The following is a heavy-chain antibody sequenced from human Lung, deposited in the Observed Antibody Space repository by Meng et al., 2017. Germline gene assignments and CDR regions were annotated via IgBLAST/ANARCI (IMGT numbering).Heavy chain of an antibody. D-gene: IGHD4-17*01. CDR3: ARGVDITVTKYHFDY. CDR2: INSGSNYI. Sequence: EVQLVESGGGLVKPGGSLRLSCAAFGFTFSTYSMNWVLQAPGKGLEWVSSINSGSNYIYYAHSVKGRFTISRDSAKNSVYLQMNSLRAEDTAVYYCARGVDITVTKYHFDYWGQGILVTVSS. CDR1: GFTFSTYS. V-gene: IGHV3-21*01. J-gene: IGHJ4*02.